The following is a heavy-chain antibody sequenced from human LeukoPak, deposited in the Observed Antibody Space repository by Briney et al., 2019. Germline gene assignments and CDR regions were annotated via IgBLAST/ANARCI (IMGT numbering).Heavy chain of an antibody. V-gene: IGHV3-30*18. D-gene: IGHD1-14*01. J-gene: IGHJ5*02. CDR3: AKEEPLTKWFDP. Sequence: PGGSLRLSCAASGFTFRLYGMHRVRQTPGKGLEWVAVISYDGTNKYYEDSVKGRFTISRDNSKNTLYLQMNSLRPEDTAVYYCAKEEPLTKWFDPWGQGTLVTVFS. CDR1: GFTFRLYG. CDR2: ISYDGTNK.